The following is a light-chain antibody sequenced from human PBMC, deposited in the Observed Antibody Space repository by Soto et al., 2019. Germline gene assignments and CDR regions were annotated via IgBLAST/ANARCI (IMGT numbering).Light chain of an antibody. J-gene: IGKJ1*01. CDR3: QQYGGATWT. V-gene: IGKV1-5*03. Sequence: DIQMNQPPSTLSGSVGDRVTITCRASQSISSWLAWYQQKQGKAPKLLIYQASSSESGVPSRFSGVVSGTDGTLTIRRLEKEDGAVFDGQQYGGATWTFGQGTKVDIK. CDR2: QAS. CDR1: QSISSW.